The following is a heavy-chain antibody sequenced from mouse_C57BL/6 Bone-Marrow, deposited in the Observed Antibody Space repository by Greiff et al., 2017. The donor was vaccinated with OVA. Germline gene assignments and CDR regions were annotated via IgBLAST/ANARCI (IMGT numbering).Heavy chain of an antibody. CDR3: TRGYSNYYAMDY. V-gene: IGHV1-15*01. Sequence: QVQLQQSGAELVRPGASVTLSCKASGYTFTDYEMHWVKQKPVHGLEWIGAIDPETGGTAYNQKFKGKAILTADKYSSTAYMELRSLTSEDSAVYYCTRGYSNYYAMDYWGQGTSVTVSS. CDR1: GYTFTDYE. D-gene: IGHD2-5*01. CDR2: IDPETGGT. J-gene: IGHJ4*01.